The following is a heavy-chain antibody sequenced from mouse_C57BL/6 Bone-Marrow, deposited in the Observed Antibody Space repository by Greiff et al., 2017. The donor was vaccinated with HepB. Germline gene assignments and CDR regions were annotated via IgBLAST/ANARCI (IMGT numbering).Heavy chain of an antibody. V-gene: IGHV1-81*01. CDR3: ARGWDWYFDV. CDR2: IYPRSGNT. CDR1: GYTFTSYG. J-gene: IGHJ1*03. Sequence: VKLQQSGAELARPGASVKLSCKASGYTFTSYGISWVKQRTGQGLEWIGEIYPRSGNTYYNEKFKGKATLTADKSSSTAYMELRSLTSEDSAVYFCARGWDWYFDVWGTGTTVTVSS. D-gene: IGHD1-1*02.